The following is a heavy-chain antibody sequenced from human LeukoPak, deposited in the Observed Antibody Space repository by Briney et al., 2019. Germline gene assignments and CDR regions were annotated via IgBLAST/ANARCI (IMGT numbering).Heavy chain of an antibody. J-gene: IGHJ4*02. V-gene: IGHV4-39*07. CDR2: IYYSGDNSGDT. CDR3: ASEIIAAAGVDY. D-gene: IGHD6-13*01. CDR1: GGSISSSSYY. Sequence: SETLSLTCTASGGSISSSSYYWGWIRQPRWKGLEWIGSIYYSGDNSGDTYYNPSLKSRVSISVDTSKNQFSLKLSSVTAADTAVYYRASEIIAAAGVDYWGQGTLVTVSS.